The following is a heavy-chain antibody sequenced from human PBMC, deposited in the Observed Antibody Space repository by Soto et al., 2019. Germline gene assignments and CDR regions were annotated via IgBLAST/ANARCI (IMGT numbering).Heavy chain of an antibody. CDR1: GVTFSSYA. J-gene: IGHJ3*02. D-gene: IGHD5-12*01. Sequence: GASVKVSCKASGVTFSSYAISWVRQAPGQGLEWMGGIIPIFGTANYAQKFQGRVTITADKSTSTAYMELSSLRSEDTAVYYCASTVVDISAFDIWGQGTMVTVSS. CDR3: ASTVVDISAFDI. V-gene: IGHV1-69*06. CDR2: IIPIFGTA.